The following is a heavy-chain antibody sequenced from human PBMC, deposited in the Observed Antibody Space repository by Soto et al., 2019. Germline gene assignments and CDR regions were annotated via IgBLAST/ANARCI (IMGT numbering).Heavy chain of an antibody. CDR1: GFTFSSYA. CDR3: ARDISGQPLPVDY. V-gene: IGHV3-30-3*01. J-gene: IGHJ4*02. D-gene: IGHD3-10*01. Sequence: QVQLVESGGGVVQPGRSLRLSCAASGFTFSSYAMHWVRQAPGKGLEWVAVISYDGSNKYYADSVKGRFTISRDNSKNTLYLQMNSLRAEDTAVYYCARDISGQPLPVDYWGQETLVTVSS. CDR2: ISYDGSNK.